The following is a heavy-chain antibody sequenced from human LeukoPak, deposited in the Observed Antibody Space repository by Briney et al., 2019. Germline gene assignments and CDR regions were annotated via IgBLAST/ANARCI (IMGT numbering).Heavy chain of an antibody. D-gene: IGHD3-3*01. V-gene: IGHV1-18*01. CDR2: ISAYNGNT. CDR1: GFTFTSYG. CDR3: ARASPYDFWSGPLTSNWFDP. Sequence: GGSLRLSCAASGFTFTSYGISWVRQAPGQGLEWMGWISAYNGNTNYAQKLQGRVTMTTDTSTSTAYMELRSLRSDDTAVYYCARASPYDFWSGPLTSNWFDPWGQGTLVTVSS. J-gene: IGHJ5*02.